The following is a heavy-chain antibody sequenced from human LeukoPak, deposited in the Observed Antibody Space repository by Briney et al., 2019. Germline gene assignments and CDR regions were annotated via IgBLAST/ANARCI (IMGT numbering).Heavy chain of an antibody. CDR1: GFTFTGSW. CDR2: MNGDGSTI. J-gene: IGHJ4*02. CDR3: VRAGYYRFDY. D-gene: IGHD4-17*01. Sequence: GGSLRLSCAASGFTFTGSWMYWVRQVPGKGLLWVARMNGDGSTINYADSVKGRFTISRDDANNMLYLQMNSLKVEDMAVYYCVRAGYYRFDYWGQGVLVTVSS. V-gene: IGHV3-74*01.